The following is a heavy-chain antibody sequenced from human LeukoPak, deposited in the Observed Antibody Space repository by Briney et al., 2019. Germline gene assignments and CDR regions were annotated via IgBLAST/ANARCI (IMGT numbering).Heavy chain of an antibody. J-gene: IGHJ4*02. CDR1: GFSFNSYW. Sequence: GGSLRLSCAASGFSFNSYWMHWVRQAPGKGLVWASRIHSDGSSTSYADSVKGRFTISRDNTKNTLYLQMNSLRVEDTAVYYCARETFSGWHFDYWGQGTLVAVSA. CDR2: IHSDGSST. V-gene: IGHV3-74*01. D-gene: IGHD6-19*01. CDR3: ARETFSGWHFDY.